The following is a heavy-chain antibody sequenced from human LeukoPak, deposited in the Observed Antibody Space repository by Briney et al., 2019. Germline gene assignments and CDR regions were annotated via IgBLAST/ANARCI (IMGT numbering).Heavy chain of an antibody. CDR2: ISWNSGSI. D-gene: IGHD2-2*01. CDR1: GFTFDDYA. CDR3: AKDRGSSTSPYYYGMDV. Sequence: GGSLRLSCAASGFTFDDYAMHWVRHAPGKGLEWVSGISWNSGSIGYADSVKGRFTISRDNAKNSLYLQMNSLRAEDTALYYCAKDRGSSTSPYYYGMDVWGQGTTVTVSS. V-gene: IGHV3-9*01. J-gene: IGHJ6*02.